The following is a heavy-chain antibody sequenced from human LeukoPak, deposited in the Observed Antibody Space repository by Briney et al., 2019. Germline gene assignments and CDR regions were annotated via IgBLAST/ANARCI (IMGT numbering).Heavy chain of an antibody. V-gene: IGHV3-23*01. Sequence: GGSLRLSCAASGFTFSSYAMSWVRQAPGKGLEWVSAISGSGDRTYYAASVKGRFTISRDSSRNTMYLQMNSLRAEDTAVYYCAKDIIIAAAGPAYFDYWGQGTLVTVSS. CDR2: ISGSGDRT. CDR3: AKDIIIAAAGPAYFDY. D-gene: IGHD6-13*01. J-gene: IGHJ4*02. CDR1: GFTFSSYA.